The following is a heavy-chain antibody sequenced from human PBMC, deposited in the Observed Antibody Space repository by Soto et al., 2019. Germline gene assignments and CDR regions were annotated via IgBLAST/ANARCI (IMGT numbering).Heavy chain of an antibody. Sequence: QVQLVQSGAEVQKPGSSVKVSCKASGGIFSTYAISWLRQAPGQGLEWMGGIIPLFGTPNYAQRFQGRVTITADEYTSTAYMDLSRLRSEDTAVYYCARDRDDYGSGNYYDRIDFWGQGTLVTVSS. D-gene: IGHD3-10*01. J-gene: IGHJ4*02. V-gene: IGHV1-69*01. CDR3: ARDRDDYGSGNYYDRIDF. CDR1: GGIFSTYA. CDR2: IIPLFGTP.